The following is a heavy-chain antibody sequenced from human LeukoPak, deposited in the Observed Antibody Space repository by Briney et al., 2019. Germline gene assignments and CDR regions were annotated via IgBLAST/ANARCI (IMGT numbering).Heavy chain of an antibody. J-gene: IGHJ4*02. Sequence: GGSLRLSCAASGFTFSSYAMSWVRQAPGKGLEWVSAISGSGGSTYYADSVKGRFTISRDNSKNTLYLQMNSLRAEDTAVYYCAKREACGGDCEYFDYWGQGTLVSVSS. CDR1: GFTFSSYA. CDR3: AKREACGGDCEYFDY. V-gene: IGHV3-23*01. D-gene: IGHD2-21*02. CDR2: ISGSGGST.